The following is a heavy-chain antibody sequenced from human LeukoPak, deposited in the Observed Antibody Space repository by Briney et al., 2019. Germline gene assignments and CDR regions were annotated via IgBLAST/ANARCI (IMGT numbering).Heavy chain of an antibody. D-gene: IGHD3-10*01. CDR3: ARDHMVRGVIWFDP. CDR2: INPNSGGT. Sequence: ASVKVSCKASGYTFTGNYMHWVRQAPGQGLEWMGWINPNSGGTNYAQKFQGRVTMTRDTSIGTAYMELNRLRSDDTAVYYCARDHMVRGVIWFDPWGQGTLVTVSS. CDR1: GYTFTGNY. J-gene: IGHJ5*02. V-gene: IGHV1-2*02.